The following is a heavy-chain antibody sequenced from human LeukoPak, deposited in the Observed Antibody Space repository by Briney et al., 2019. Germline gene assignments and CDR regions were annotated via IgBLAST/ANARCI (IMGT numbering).Heavy chain of an antibody. Sequence: GGSLRLSCAASGLMTWVRQAPGKGLEWVSSISSSSSYIYYADSVKGRFTISRDNAKNSLYLQMNSLRAEDTAVYYCARWTSDMDVWGKGTTVTVSS. V-gene: IGHV3-21*01. CDR3: ARWTSDMDV. J-gene: IGHJ6*03. CDR1: GL. D-gene: IGHD3/OR15-3a*01. CDR2: ISSSSSYI.